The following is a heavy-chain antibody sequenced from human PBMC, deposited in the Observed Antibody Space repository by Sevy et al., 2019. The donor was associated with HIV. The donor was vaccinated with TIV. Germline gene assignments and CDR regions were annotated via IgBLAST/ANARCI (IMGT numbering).Heavy chain of an antibody. J-gene: IGHJ4*02. CDR1: GFTFSKYS. V-gene: IGHV3-23*01. Sequence: GGSLRLSCAASGFTFSKYSMSWVRQPPGKGLEWVSTLSFGCGEINYADSVKGRFTLSRDNSKSSVYLQMNNLRPEDTAVYYCAGEGCTKPHDYWGQGTLVTVSS. D-gene: IGHD2-8*01. CDR2: LSFGCGEI. CDR3: AGEGCTKPHDY.